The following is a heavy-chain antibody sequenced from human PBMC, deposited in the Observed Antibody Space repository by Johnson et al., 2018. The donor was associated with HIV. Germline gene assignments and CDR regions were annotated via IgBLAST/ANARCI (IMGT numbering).Heavy chain of an antibody. CDR3: AKPFPRWFAPLETAFDI. J-gene: IGHJ3*02. V-gene: IGHV3-64*01. CDR2: ISSNGGST. CDR1: GFTFSSYA. Sequence: EKLVESGGGVVQPGGSLRLSCVASGFTFSSYAMHWVRQAPGKGLEYVSAISSNGGSTYYANSVKGRFTISRDNSKNTLYLQMGSLRNEDTAVYYCAKPFPRWFAPLETAFDIWGQGTMVTVSS. D-gene: IGHD3-9*01.